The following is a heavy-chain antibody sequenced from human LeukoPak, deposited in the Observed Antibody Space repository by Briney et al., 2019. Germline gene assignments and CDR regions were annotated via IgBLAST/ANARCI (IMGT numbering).Heavy chain of an antibody. D-gene: IGHD2-15*01. Sequence: ASVKVSCKVSGYTLTELSMHWVRQAPGKGLEWMGGFDPEDGETIYAQKFQGRVTMTEDTSTDTAYMELSSLRSEDTAVYYCATGPPHCSGGSCYSGYWGQGTLVTVSS. CDR1: GYTLTELS. CDR3: ATGPPHCSGGSCYSGY. V-gene: IGHV1-24*01. J-gene: IGHJ4*02. CDR2: FDPEDGET.